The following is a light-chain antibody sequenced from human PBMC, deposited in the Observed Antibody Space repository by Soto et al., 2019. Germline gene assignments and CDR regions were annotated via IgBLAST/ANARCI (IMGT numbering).Light chain of an antibody. V-gene: IGLV4-60*02. CDR1: SGHRPYS. CDR3: ETWDSNTVV. J-gene: IGLJ2*01. Sequence: QTVVTQSSSASASLGSSVKLTCTLSSGHRPYSIAWHQQQPGKAPRYLMKLEGSGSYNKGTGVPDRFSGSSSGADRYLTISNLQFEDEADYYCETWDSNTVVFGGGTKVTVL. CDR2: LEGSGSY.